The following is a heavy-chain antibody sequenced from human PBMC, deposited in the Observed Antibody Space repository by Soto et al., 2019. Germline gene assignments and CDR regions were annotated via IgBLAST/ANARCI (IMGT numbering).Heavy chain of an antibody. CDR3: ARGLYYYVRRGPWGYYHF. D-gene: IGHD3-10*02. V-gene: IGHV3-48*01. CDR2: ISSSSSTI. CDR1: GFTFSRYS. J-gene: IGHJ2*01. Sequence: EGSLRLSCAASGFTFSRYSMIWVRHAPGKGLEWVSYISSSSSTIYYADSVKGRFTISRDNAKNSLYLQMNSLRAEDTAVYYCARGLYYYVRRGPWGYYHFSGRATL.